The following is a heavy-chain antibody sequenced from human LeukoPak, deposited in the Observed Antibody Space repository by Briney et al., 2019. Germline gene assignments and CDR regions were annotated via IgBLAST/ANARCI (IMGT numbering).Heavy chain of an antibody. CDR1: GGSFSGYY. Sequence: NPSETLSLTCAVYGGSFSGYYWSWIRQPPGKGLEWIGEINHSGSTNYNPSLKSRVTISVDTSKNQFSLKLSSVTAADTAVYYCASRLGSVGYCSSTSCPGPFDYWGQGTLVTVSS. V-gene: IGHV4-34*01. D-gene: IGHD2-2*01. J-gene: IGHJ4*02. CDR3: ASRLGSVGYCSSTSCPGPFDY. CDR2: INHSGST.